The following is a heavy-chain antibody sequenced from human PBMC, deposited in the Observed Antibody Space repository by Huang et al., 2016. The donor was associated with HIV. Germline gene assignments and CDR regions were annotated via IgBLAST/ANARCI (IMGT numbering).Heavy chain of an antibody. CDR1: GFSLDSYN. Sequence: EVQLVESGGGLVKPGGSLRLSCAASGFSLDSYNLYWCRQTPGKVLQWVSSISPSSSFIEYADSVKGRFSISRDNAKNSLYLQMNNLRGEDTAVYYCARDRGQQLSPFDSWGQGTLVTVSS. CDR3: ARDRGQQLSPFDS. D-gene: IGHD6-13*01. J-gene: IGHJ4*02. V-gene: IGHV3-21*01. CDR2: ISPSSSFI.